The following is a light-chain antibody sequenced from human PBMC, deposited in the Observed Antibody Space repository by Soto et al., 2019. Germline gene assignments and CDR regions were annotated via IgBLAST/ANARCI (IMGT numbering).Light chain of an antibody. Sequence: QPVLTQPPSASGTPGQRVPISCSGSSSNIGSNHVFWYQQLPGTAPKLLIYSNSQRPSGVPDRFSGSKSGTSASLASLAISGLRSEDEGDYFCASWDDSLSGVLFGGGTKLTVL. CDR3: ASWDDSLSGVL. CDR2: SNS. V-gene: IGLV1-47*02. CDR1: SSNIGSNH. J-gene: IGLJ2*01.